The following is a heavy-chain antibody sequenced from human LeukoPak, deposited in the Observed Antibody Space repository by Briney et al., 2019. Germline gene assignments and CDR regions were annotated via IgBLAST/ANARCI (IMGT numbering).Heavy chain of an antibody. V-gene: IGHV3-74*01. D-gene: IGHD4-23*01. CDR3: ASGYSSDYGGNTY. CDR2: INSDESST. Sequence: GGSLRLSCAASGFTLSSYAMNWVRQAPGKGLVWVSRINSDESSTGYADSVKGRFTISRDNPKNTLYLQMNSLRAEDTAVYYCASGYSSDYGGNTYWGQGTLVTVSS. J-gene: IGHJ4*02. CDR1: GFTLSSYA.